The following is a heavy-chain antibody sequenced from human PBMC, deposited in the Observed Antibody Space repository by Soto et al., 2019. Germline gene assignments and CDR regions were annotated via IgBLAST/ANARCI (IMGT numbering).Heavy chain of an antibody. J-gene: IGHJ4*02. D-gene: IGHD3-3*01. CDR3: TTTLRFFDWSDN. CDR1: GFTFSNAW. CDR2: IKSKTDGGTK. Sequence: EVQLVESGGGLVKPGGSLRLSCAASGFTFSNAWMTWVRQAPGKGLEWVGRIKSKTDGGTKDYGAPAKGRFSISRYDSNNMLHLQMNSLKTEDTAVYYCTTTLRFFDWSDNWGQGTLVTVSS. V-gene: IGHV3-15*01.